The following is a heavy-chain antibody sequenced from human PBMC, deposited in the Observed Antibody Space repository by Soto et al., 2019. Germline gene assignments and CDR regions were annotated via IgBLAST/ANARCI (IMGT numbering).Heavy chain of an antibody. CDR3: GRDVGYGLIDY. D-gene: IGHD5-18*01. CDR2: INAYNGNT. V-gene: IGHV1-18*01. CDR1: GYTFTSYG. J-gene: IGHJ4*02. Sequence: QVQLVQSGGEVKKPGASVKVSCKASGYTFTSYGISLGRQAPGQGVEWKGWINAYNGNTNYAQKLQVRVTMTTDTTKSTAYMELRSQSSDDTAVYYCGRDVGYGLIDYGGQGTLVTVSS.